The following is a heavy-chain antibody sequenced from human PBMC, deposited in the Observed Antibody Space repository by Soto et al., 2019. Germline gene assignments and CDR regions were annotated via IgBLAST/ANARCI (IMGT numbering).Heavy chain of an antibody. CDR1: CGSFSGYY. D-gene: IGHD3-3*01. CDR3: ARGSPYYDFWSGYYAVWFDP. Sequence: PSETLSLTCAVYCGSFSGYYWSWIRQPPGKGLEWIGEINHSGSTNYNPSLKSRVTISVDTSKNQFSLKLSSVTAADTAVYYCARGSPYYDFWSGYYAVWFDPWGQGTLVTVSS. J-gene: IGHJ5*02. V-gene: IGHV4-34*01. CDR2: INHSGST.